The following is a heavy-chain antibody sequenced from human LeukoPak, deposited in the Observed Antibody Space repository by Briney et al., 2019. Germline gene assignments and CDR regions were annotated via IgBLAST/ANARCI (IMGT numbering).Heavy chain of an antibody. D-gene: IGHD2-2*01. J-gene: IGHJ5*02. V-gene: IGHV4-59*01. CDR2: IYYSGST. Sequence: SETLSLTCTVSGGSISSYHWNWIRQPQGKGLEWIGYIYYSGSTNYNPSLRSRVTISVDTSKNQFSLKVSSVTAADTAVYYCGRGPRDQTWFDPWGQGTRVTVSS. CDR3: GRGPRDQTWFDP. CDR1: GGSISSYH.